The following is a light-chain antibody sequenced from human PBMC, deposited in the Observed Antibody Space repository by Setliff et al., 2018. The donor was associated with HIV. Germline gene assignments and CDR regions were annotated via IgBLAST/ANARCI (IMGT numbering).Light chain of an antibody. CDR3: QVWDTSSDRLYV. CDR2: YDS. Sequence: SYELTQPPSVSVAPGMTATIPCGGDNIGRRSVHWYKQKPGQAPVLVLYYDSDRPSGIPERFSGSKSGNTATLSISRVEGGDEADYYCQVWDTSSDRLYVFGAGTKVTVL. CDR1: NIGRRS. J-gene: IGLJ1*01. V-gene: IGLV3-21*04.